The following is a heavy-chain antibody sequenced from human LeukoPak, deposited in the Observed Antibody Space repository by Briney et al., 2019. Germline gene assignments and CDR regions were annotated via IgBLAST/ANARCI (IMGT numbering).Heavy chain of an antibody. J-gene: IGHJ6*02. V-gene: IGHV3-30-3*01. Sequence: GGSLRLSCAASGFTFSGYVMTWVRQAPGKGLEWVAVISYGGSNKYYADSVKGRFTISRDNSKNTLYLQMNSLRAEDTAVYYCAREPVSGSYLFGMDVWGQGTTVTVSS. CDR2: ISYGGSNK. CDR1: GFTFSGYV. CDR3: AREPVSGSYLFGMDV. D-gene: IGHD1-26*01.